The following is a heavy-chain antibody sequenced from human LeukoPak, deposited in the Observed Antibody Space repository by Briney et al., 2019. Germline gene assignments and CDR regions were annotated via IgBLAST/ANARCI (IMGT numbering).Heavy chain of an antibody. CDR3: ARVDGSGSYYDYFDY. Sequence: SETLSLTCTVSGGSISSSNYYWSWIRQPAGKGLEWIGRIYTSGSTNYNPSLKSRVTISVDTSKNQFSLKLSSVTAADTAVYYCARVDGSGSYYDYFDYWGQGTLVTVSS. D-gene: IGHD3-10*01. CDR2: IYTSGST. CDR1: GGSISSSNYY. V-gene: IGHV4-61*02. J-gene: IGHJ4*02.